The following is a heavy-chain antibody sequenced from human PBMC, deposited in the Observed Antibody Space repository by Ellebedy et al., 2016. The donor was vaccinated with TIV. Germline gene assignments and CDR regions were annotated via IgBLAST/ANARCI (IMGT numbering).Heavy chain of an antibody. CDR2: IYYTGVT. CDR1: GDSVTSGSFY. Sequence: SETLSLXCTVSGDSVTSGSFYWSWIRQPPGKGLEWIGYIYYTGVTNYNPSLKSRVTMTMDTSKSHFSLKLSSVTAADTAVYYCARKLLSMSHVFDIWGQGTMVTVSS. D-gene: IGHD2/OR15-2a*01. V-gene: IGHV4-61*03. CDR3: ARKLLSMSHVFDI. J-gene: IGHJ3*02.